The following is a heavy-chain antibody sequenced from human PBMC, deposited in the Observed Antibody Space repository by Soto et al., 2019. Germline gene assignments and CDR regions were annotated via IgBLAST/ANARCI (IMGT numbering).Heavy chain of an antibody. D-gene: IGHD3-16*01. CDR3: ASKLGPYYYGLDV. Sequence: PSATLAITCPVYGDSITNNHWWTWARQSPGKGPEMIGEIYHTGHANYNPSLNSRVAISVDKSKNQFSLTLNSVTAADTAVYYCASKLGPYYYGLDVWGQGTTVT. J-gene: IGHJ6*02. CDR1: GDSITNNHW. V-gene: IGHV4-4*02. CDR2: IYHTGHA.